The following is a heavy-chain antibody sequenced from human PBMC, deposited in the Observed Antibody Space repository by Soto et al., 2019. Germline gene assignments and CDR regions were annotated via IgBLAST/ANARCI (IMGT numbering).Heavy chain of an antibody. CDR3: AKDQGSWQLANNWFDP. CDR2: ISGSGGST. CDR1: GFTFSSYA. J-gene: IGHJ5*02. Sequence: GGSLRLSCAASGFTFSSYAMSWVRQAPGKGLEWVSAISGSGGSTYYADPVKGRFTISRDNSKNTLYLQMNSLRAEDTAVYYCAKDQGSWQLANNWFDPWGQGTLVTVSS. D-gene: IGHD6-13*01. V-gene: IGHV3-23*01.